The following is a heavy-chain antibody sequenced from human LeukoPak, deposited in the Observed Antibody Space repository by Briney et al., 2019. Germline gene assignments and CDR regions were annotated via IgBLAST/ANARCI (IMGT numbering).Heavy chain of an antibody. CDR2: IMTKTAGGAT. CDR1: GFTFSNTW. Sequence: KPGGSLRLSCVASGFTFSNTWMNWVRQAPGKGLEWVGRIMTKTAGGATDYAAPVKGRFTISRDDSKNTVYLQMNSLNTEDTAVYYCTTVRSYWGQGTPVTVSS. V-gene: IGHV3-15*01. CDR3: TTVRSY. J-gene: IGHJ4*02.